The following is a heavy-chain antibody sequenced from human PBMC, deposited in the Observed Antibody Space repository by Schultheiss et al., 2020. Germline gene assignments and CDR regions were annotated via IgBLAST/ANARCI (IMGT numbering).Heavy chain of an antibody. Sequence: GGSLTLSCAASGFTFSTYDMHWVRQAPGKGLEWVSSISSSSSYIYYADSVKGRFTISRDNAKNSLYLQMNSLRAEDTAVYYCARDYDILTGWNYFDYWGQGTLVTVSS. CDR1: GFTFSTYD. D-gene: IGHD3-9*01. CDR2: ISSSSSYI. J-gene: IGHJ4*02. V-gene: IGHV3-21*01. CDR3: ARDYDILTGWNYFDY.